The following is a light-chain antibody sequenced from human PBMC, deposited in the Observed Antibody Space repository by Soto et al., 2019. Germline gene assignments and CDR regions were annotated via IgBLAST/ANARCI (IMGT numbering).Light chain of an antibody. J-gene: IGLJ1*01. V-gene: IGLV2-11*01. CDR1: SSDVGGYND. CDR3: CSYAGSYTLYV. Sequence: QSALTQPRSVSGFPGQSVTISCTGTSSDVGGYNDVSWYQQHPGKAPKLMIYDVCKRPSGVPDRFSGSKSGNTASLTISGLQAEDEADYYCCSYAGSYTLYVFGTGTKLTVL. CDR2: DVC.